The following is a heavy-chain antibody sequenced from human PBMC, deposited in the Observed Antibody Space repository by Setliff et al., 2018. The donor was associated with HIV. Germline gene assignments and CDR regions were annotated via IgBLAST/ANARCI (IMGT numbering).Heavy chain of an antibody. V-gene: IGHV3-30-3*01. CDR3: ASPGHCINGFCYSEMRSPRRDDNYYMDV. D-gene: IGHD2-8*01. CDR2: IFYDGGTK. Sequence: GGSLRLSCAGSGFIFSSYTMHWVRQAPGKGLEWVALIFYDGGTKWYADSVKGRFTISRDNSKNTVYLQMNNLRAEATAVYYCASPGHCINGFCYSEMRSPRRDDNYYMDVWGKGTTVTVSS. J-gene: IGHJ6*03. CDR1: GFIFSSYT.